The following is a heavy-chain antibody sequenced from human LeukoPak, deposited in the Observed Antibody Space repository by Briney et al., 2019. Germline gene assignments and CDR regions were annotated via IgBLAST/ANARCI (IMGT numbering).Heavy chain of an antibody. CDR3: ARLWQWP. J-gene: IGHJ4*02. Sequence: SETLSLTCTVSGYSISSGYYWGWIRQPPGKGLEWIGSIYHSGSTYYNPSLKSRVTISVDTSKNQFSLKLSSVTAADTAVYYCARLWQWPWGQGTLVTVSS. CDR2: IYHSGST. D-gene: IGHD6-19*01. CDR1: GYSISSGYY. V-gene: IGHV4-38-2*02.